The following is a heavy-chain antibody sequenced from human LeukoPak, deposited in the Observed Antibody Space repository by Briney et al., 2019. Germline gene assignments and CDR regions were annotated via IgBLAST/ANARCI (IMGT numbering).Heavy chain of an antibody. J-gene: IGHJ4*02. Sequence: GASVTVSCKASGYTFTGYYLHWVRQAPGQGLEWMGVLKPSGASASYAQKFQGRVSMTRDTSTSTVYMELSSLRSEDTAVYYCAREEAGGLFDYWGQGTLVTVSS. CDR1: GYTFTGYY. CDR3: AREEAGGLFDY. D-gene: IGHD1-26*01. V-gene: IGHV1-46*01. CDR2: LKPSGASA.